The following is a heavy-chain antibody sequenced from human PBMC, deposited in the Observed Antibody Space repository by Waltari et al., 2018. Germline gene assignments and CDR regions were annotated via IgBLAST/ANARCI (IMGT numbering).Heavy chain of an antibody. J-gene: IGHJ3*02. Sequence: QVQLQELGPGLVKPSETLSLTCTVSGGSISSYYWSWIRQPAGTGLEWIGRIYTSGSTNYNPSLKSRVTMSVDTSKNQFSLKLSSVTAADTAVYYCAREGSVVVPAAMNGAFDIWGQGTMVTVSS. CDR1: GGSISSYY. CDR3: AREGSVVVPAAMNGAFDI. V-gene: IGHV4-4*07. CDR2: IYTSGST. D-gene: IGHD2-2*01.